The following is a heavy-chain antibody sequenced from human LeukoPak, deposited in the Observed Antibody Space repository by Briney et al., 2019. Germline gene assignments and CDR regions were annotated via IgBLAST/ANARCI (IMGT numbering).Heavy chain of an antibody. CDR2: ISWNSGSI. CDR1: GFTFDDYA. J-gene: IGHJ4*02. Sequence: PGGSLRLSCAASGFTFDDYAMHWVRQAPGKCLEWVSGISWNSGSIGYADSVKGRFTISRDNAKNSLYLQMNSLRAEDMALYYCAKDMSYSSSWTFDYWGQGTLVTVSS. V-gene: IGHV3-9*03. D-gene: IGHD6-13*01. CDR3: AKDMSYSSSWTFDY.